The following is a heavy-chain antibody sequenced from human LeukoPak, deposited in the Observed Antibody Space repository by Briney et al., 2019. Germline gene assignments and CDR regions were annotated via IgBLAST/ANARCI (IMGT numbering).Heavy chain of an antibody. D-gene: IGHD5-18*01. Sequence: ASVKVSCKASGYTFTGYYMHWVRQAPGQGLEWMGWINPNSGGTNYAQKFQGRVTMTRDTSISTAYMELSRLRSDDTAVYYCASSPLGAMVTFDYWGQGTLVTVSS. CDR1: GYTFTGYY. CDR2: INPNSGGT. V-gene: IGHV1-2*02. J-gene: IGHJ4*02. CDR3: ASSPLGAMVTFDY.